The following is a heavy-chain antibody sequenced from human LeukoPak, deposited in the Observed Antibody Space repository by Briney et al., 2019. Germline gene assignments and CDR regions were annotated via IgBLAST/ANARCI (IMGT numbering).Heavy chain of an antibody. CDR2: MNSNSGNT. J-gene: IGHJ4*02. D-gene: IGHD3-22*01. CDR3: ARVNGRDPRSGSYY. CDR1: GYTFTSYA. V-gene: IGHV1-8*02. Sequence: ASVKVSCKASGYTFTSYAMNWVRQAPGQGLEWMGWMNSNSGNTGYAQKFQGRVTMTRNTSITTAYMELSSLRSEDTAVYYCARVNGRDPRSGSYYWGQGTLVTVSS.